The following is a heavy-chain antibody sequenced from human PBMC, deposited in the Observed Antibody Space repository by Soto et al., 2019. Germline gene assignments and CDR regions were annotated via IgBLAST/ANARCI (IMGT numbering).Heavy chain of an antibody. D-gene: IGHD5-18*01. CDR2: ISYSGST. J-gene: IGHJ4*02. V-gene: IGHV4-59*01. CDR3: ARGLEGGYSYGYYFDY. CDR1: GGSIRSYC. Sequence: PSETLSLTCTVSGGSIRSYCWSWIRQPPGKGLEWIGYISYSGSTNYNPSLKSRVTTSVDTSNNQFSLKLIFVTAADTAVYYCARGLEGGYSYGYYFDYWGQGTLVTVSS.